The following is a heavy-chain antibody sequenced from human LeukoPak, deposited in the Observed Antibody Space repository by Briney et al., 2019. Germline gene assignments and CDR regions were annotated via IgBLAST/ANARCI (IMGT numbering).Heavy chain of an antibody. CDR3: ARPRAYSTGSYYFDY. CDR2: IYPHDSDT. J-gene: IGHJ4*02. D-gene: IGHD6-19*01. CDR1: GYKFTDYW. V-gene: IGHV5-51*01. Sequence: GESPKISFQGFGYKFTDYWIGWVRQMPGKGLEWMGIIYPHDSDTRYSPSFQGHVTISADKSISTAYLQWSSPKASDTAMYYCARPRAYSTGSYYFDYWGQGVLVTVSS.